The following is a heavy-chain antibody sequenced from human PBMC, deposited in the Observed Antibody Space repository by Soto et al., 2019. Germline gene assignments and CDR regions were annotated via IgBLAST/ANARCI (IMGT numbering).Heavy chain of an antibody. CDR3: ARDRGGYYDILTGYYHSYYYGMDV. J-gene: IGHJ6*02. V-gene: IGHV4-61*01. D-gene: IGHD3-9*01. CDR2: IYYSGST. CDR1: GGSVSSGSYY. Sequence: SETLSLTCTVSGGSVSSGSYYWSWIRQPPGKGLEWIGYIYYSGSTNYNPSLKSRVTISVDTSKNQFSLKLSSVTAAGTAVYYCARDRGGYYDILTGYYHSYYYGMDVWGQGTTVTVSS.